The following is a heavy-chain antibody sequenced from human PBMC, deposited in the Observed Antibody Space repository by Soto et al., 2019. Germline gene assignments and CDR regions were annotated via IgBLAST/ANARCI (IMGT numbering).Heavy chain of an antibody. V-gene: IGHV4-4*07. CDR1: RASIYTYS. D-gene: IGHD1-26*01. CDR2: IYSSGSA. Sequence: SETLSLTCTVSRASIYTYSWTWIRQPAGKGLQWIGHIYSSGSANYSPSLKSRVSMSVDSSKNQISLKLSSVTAADTAVYYCASIVGANDYWGQGTLVTVSS. J-gene: IGHJ4*02. CDR3: ASIVGANDY.